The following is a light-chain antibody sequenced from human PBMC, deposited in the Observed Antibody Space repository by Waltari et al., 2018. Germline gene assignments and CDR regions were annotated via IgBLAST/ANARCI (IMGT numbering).Light chain of an antibody. J-gene: IGLJ2*01. CDR3: CSYAGESRVV. CDR2: EAN. V-gene: IGLV2-23*01. CDR1: RSNIGAHDF. Sequence: SALTQPASVSGSPGQSITISCTGTRSNIGAHDFVSWFQQHPGQAPKLIISEANKRPSGVSYRFSGSKSGNTASLTISGLQTEDEADYYCCSYAGESRVVFGGGTKLTVL.